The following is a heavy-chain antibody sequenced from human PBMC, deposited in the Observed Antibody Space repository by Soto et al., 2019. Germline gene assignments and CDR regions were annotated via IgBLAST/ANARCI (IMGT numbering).Heavy chain of an antibody. D-gene: IGHD2-2*01. J-gene: IGHJ5*02. Sequence: SETLSLTCAVYGGSFSGYYWSWIRQPPGKGLEWIGEINHSGSTNYNPSLKSRVTISVDTSKNQFSLKLSSVTAADTAVYYCAEYFGKNNWFDPWGQEPLVTVSS. V-gene: IGHV4-34*01. CDR1: GGSFSGYY. CDR3: AEYFGKNNWFDP. CDR2: INHSGST.